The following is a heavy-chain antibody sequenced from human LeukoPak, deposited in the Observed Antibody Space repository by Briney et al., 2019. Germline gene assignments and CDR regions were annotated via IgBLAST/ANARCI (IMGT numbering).Heavy chain of an antibody. V-gene: IGHV5-51*01. CDR3: ARSLGHYYDSSGYYFDY. D-gene: IGHD3-22*01. CDR2: IYPGDSDT. Sequence: GESLKISCKGSGYSFTSYWIGWVRQMPGKGLEWMGTIYPGDSDTTYSPSFQGQVTISADKSISTPYLQWSSLKASDPDMYYCARSLGHYYDSSGYYFDYWGQGTLVTVSS. CDR1: GYSFTSYW. J-gene: IGHJ4*02.